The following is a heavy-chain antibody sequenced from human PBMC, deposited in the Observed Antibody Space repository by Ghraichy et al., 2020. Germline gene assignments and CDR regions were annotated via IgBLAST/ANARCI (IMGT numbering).Heavy chain of an antibody. V-gene: IGHV3-43*02. D-gene: IGHD2-2*01. Sequence: GGSLRLSCAAXGLXFDDYAMHWVRQAPGKGLEWVSLISGDGAXTDYADSVKGRFTISRDNSKNSLYLQMNSLRTEDTALYYCTKGRDCRSASCYRDFDYWGQGTLVTVSS. CDR2: ISGDGAXT. CDR1: GLXFDDYA. J-gene: IGHJ4*02. CDR3: TKGRDCRSASCYRDFDY.